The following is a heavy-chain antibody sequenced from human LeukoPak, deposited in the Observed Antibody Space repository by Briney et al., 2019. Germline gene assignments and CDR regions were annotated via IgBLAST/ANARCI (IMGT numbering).Heavy chain of an antibody. CDR1: GFTFSSYG. Sequence: GGSLRLSCAASGFTFSSYGMSWVRQAPGKGLEWVSAISGSGGSTYYADSVKGRFTISRDNSKNTLYLQMNSLRAEDTAVYYCAKAPPRGWLGRGWDYWGQGTLVTVSS. V-gene: IGHV3-23*01. CDR2: ISGSGGST. J-gene: IGHJ4*02. CDR3: AKAPPRGWLGRGWDY. D-gene: IGHD6-19*01.